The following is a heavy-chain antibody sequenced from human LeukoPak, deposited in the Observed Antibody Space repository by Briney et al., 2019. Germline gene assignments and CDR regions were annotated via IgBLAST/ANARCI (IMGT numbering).Heavy chain of an antibody. CDR1: GYTFTGYY. V-gene: IGHV1-2*04. Sequence: ASVKVSCKASGYTFTGYYMHWVRQAPGQGLEWMGWINPNSGGTNYAQKFQGWVTMTRDTSISTAYMELSRLRSDDTAVYYCARAEPLLRFLEWLPGEPPVDAFDIWGQGTMVTVSS. D-gene: IGHD3-3*01. CDR3: ARAEPLLRFLEWLPGEPPVDAFDI. J-gene: IGHJ3*02. CDR2: INPNSGGT.